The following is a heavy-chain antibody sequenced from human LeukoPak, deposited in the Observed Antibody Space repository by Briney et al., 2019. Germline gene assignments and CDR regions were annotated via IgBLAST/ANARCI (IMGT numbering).Heavy chain of an antibody. CDR2: FSGSGGDT. J-gene: IGHJ3*02. V-gene: IGHV3-23*01. Sequence: SGGSLRLSCAASGFSFSTYSMNWVRQAPGKGLEWVSAFSGSGGDTYYADSVKGRFTISRDNSKNTLYLQMNSLRVEDTAVYYCAKSWNYYDSSGDDALDIWGQGTMVTVSS. CDR3: AKSWNYYDSSGDDALDI. D-gene: IGHD3-22*01. CDR1: GFSFSTYS.